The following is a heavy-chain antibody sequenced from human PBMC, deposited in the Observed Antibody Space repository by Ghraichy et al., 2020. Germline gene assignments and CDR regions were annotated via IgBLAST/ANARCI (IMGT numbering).Heavy chain of an antibody. CDR2: ISYDGSNK. CDR3: ANNYYGSGSRLGGVSDY. D-gene: IGHD3-10*01. Sequence: GGSLRLSCAASGFTFSSYGMHWVRQAPGKGLEWVAVISYDGSNKYYADSVKGRFTISRDNSKNTLYLQMNSLRAEDTAVYYCANNYYGSGSRLGGVSDYWGQGTLVTVSS. J-gene: IGHJ4*02. CDR1: GFTFSSYG. V-gene: IGHV3-30*18.